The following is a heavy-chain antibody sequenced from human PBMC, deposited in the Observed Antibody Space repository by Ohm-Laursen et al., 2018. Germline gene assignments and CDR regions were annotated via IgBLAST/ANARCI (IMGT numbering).Heavy chain of an antibody. J-gene: IGHJ3*02. V-gene: IGHV3-74*01. CDR3: AGDRITMVEDAFDI. CDR2: ITSDGTST. CDR1: GFTLNSHW. Sequence: GSLRLSCTASGFTLNSHWMHWVRQGPGEGLVWVSRITSDGTSTAYADSVRGRFTISRDTAKNSLYLQMNSLRAEDTAVYYCAGDRITMVEDAFDIWGRGTMVTVSS. D-gene: IGHD3-10*01.